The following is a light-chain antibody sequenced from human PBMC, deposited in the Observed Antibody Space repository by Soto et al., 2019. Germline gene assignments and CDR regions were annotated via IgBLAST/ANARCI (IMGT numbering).Light chain of an antibody. CDR2: EAS. V-gene: IGKV1-9*01. CDR1: QGISSS. J-gene: IGKJ5*01. Sequence: DIQMTQSPSSLSASIGDRVTITSRASQGISSSLAWYQQKPGKAPKLXIYEASTLQSGVPSRFSGRGSGTDFTRTISGLQPEDFETDYCQQLNSYTFTFGQGTRLEIK. CDR3: QQLNSYTFT.